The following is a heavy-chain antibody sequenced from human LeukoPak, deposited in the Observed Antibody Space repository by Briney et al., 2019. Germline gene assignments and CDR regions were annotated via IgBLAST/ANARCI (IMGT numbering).Heavy chain of an antibody. J-gene: IGHJ4*02. CDR2: IKSKTDGGTT. CDR1: GFTFSNAW. CDR3: TTGGTYYDSSVPPYYFDY. D-gene: IGHD3-22*01. V-gene: IGHV3-15*01. Sequence: GGSLRLSCAASGFTFSNAWMSWVRQAPGKGLEWVGRIKSKTDGGTTDYAAPVKGRFTISRDDSKNTLYLQMNSLKTEDTAVYYCTTGGTYYDSSVPPYYFDYWGQGTLATVSS.